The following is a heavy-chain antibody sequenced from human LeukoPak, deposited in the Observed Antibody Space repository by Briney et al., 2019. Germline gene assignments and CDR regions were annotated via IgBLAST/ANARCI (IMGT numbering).Heavy chain of an antibody. Sequence: PSETLSLTCTVSGGSISSYYWSWIRQPPGKGLEWIGYIYYSGSTNYNPSLKSRVTISVDTSKNQFSLKLSSVTAADTAVYYSARHDIEMATIDVYYYGMDVWGQGTTVTVSS. CDR1: GGSISSYY. CDR2: IYYSGST. D-gene: IGHD5-24*01. CDR3: ARHDIEMATIDVYYYGMDV. V-gene: IGHV4-59*08. J-gene: IGHJ6*02.